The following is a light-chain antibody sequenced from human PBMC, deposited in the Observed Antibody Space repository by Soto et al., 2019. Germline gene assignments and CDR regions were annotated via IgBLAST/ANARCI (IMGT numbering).Light chain of an antibody. Sequence: QSALTQPPSASGSPGQSVTISCTGTSSDVGGYNYVSWYQQYPGRAPKLMIYEVTKRPSGVPDRFSGSKSGNTASLTVSGLQAEDEADYYCSSYAAIKNFYFVFGGGTKVTVL. CDR2: EVT. V-gene: IGLV2-8*01. CDR1: SSDVGGYNY. CDR3: SSYAAIKNFYFV. J-gene: IGLJ3*02.